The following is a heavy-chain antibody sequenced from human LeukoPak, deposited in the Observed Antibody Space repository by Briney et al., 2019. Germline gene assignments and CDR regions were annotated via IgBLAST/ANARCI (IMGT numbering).Heavy chain of an antibody. V-gene: IGHV3-23*01. CDR3: SRDRTGDYYFDD. D-gene: IGHD7-27*01. CDR2: ISGSADNT. J-gene: IGHJ4*02. Sequence: GGSLRLSCAASGFTFSSYAMSWVRQAPGKGLEWVSAISGSADNTYYADSVKGRFTISRDNAKNSLYLQMNSLRAEDTAVYYCSRDRTGDYYFDDWGQGTLVTVSS. CDR1: GFTFSSYA.